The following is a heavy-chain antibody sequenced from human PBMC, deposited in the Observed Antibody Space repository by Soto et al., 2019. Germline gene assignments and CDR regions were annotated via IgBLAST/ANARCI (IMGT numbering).Heavy chain of an antibody. V-gene: IGHV1-18*01. CDR3: ARAGQYYDSSGYVN. Sequence: QVKLVQSGTEVKKPGASLKVSCKASGYSFATSGMSWVRQAPGQGLEWMGWISVYNGNTNYDQKLHDRVTMTTDTSTTTAYLDLRSLRSDDTAVYYCARAGQYYDSSGYVNWGQGTLVTVSS. CDR2: ISVYNGNT. J-gene: IGHJ4*02. CDR1: GYSFATSG. D-gene: IGHD3-22*01.